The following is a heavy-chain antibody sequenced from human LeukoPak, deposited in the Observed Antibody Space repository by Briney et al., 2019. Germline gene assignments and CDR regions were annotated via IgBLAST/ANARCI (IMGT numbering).Heavy chain of an antibody. V-gene: IGHV4-59*01. Sequence: SETLSLTCTVSGGSISSYYWSWIRQPPGKGLEWIGYIYYSGSTNYNPSLKSRVTISVDTSKNQFSLKLSSVTAADTAVYYCARVPQGYYDSSGYYSGAFDIWGQGTMVTVSS. CDR1: GGSISSYY. CDR2: IYYSGST. CDR3: ARVPQGYYDSSGYYSGAFDI. D-gene: IGHD3-22*01. J-gene: IGHJ3*02.